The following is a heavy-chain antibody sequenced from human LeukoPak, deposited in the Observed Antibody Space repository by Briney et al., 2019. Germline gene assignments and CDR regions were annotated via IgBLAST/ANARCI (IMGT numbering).Heavy chain of an antibody. J-gene: IGHJ4*02. D-gene: IGHD3-3*01. CDR1: GFTFSSYG. Sequence: AGGSLRLSCAASGFTFSSYGMYWVRQAPGKGLEWVAVIWYDGSDKYYADSVKGRFTISRDNSKNTLYLQMNSLRAEDTAVYYCATQIDYDFWSGYYGYWGQGTLVTVSS. V-gene: IGHV3-33*07. CDR3: ATQIDYDFWSGYYGY. CDR2: IWYDGSDK.